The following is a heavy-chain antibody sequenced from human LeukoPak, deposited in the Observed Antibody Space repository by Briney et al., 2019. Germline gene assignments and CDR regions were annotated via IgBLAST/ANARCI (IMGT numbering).Heavy chain of an antibody. CDR1: GFTVSTNY. CDR3: ARGGRITMVRGVIDY. Sequence: GGSLRLSCAASGFTVSTNYMSWVRQAPGKGLEWVSVIYSGGSTYYADSVKGRFTISKDNSKTTLYLKMNSLEPEDTAVYYCARGGRITMVRGVIDYWGQGTLVTVSS. J-gene: IGHJ4*02. CDR2: IYSGGST. D-gene: IGHD3-10*01. V-gene: IGHV3-66*01.